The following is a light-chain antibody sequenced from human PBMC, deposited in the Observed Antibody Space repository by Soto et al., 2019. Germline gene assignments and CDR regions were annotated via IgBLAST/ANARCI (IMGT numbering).Light chain of an antibody. J-gene: IGLJ2*01. CDR1: NIGSDS. Sequence: SYELTQPPSVSVAPGKTARITCAGNNIGSDSVHWYQQRPGQAPVLVIHYDSGRPSGVPERFSGSKSGNTATLTISRVEVGDEGDYYCQVWDSNSDHVVFGGGTKVTVL. CDR2: YDS. CDR3: QVWDSNSDHVV. V-gene: IGLV3-21*04.